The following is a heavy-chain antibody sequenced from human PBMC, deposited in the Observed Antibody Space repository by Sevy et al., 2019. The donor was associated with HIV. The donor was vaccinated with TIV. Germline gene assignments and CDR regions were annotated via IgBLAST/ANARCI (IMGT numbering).Heavy chain of an antibody. J-gene: IGHJ3*02. D-gene: IGHD3-16*01. CDR2: ISRSGGST. CDR1: GFTFSSYA. V-gene: IGHV3-23*01. CDR3: ANTSAKGDDAFNI. Sequence: GGSLRLSCAASGFTFSSYAMSWVRQAPGKGLEWVSAISRSGGSTYYADSVKGWFTISRDISKNTLYLQMSSLRAEDTAVYYCANTSAKGDDAFNIWGQGTMVTVSS.